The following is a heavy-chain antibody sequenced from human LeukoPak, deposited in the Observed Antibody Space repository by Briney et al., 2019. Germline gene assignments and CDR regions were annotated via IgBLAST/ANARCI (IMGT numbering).Heavy chain of an antibody. CDR1: GFTFSSYW. Sequence: PGGSLRLSCAASGFTFSSYWMHWVRQAPGKGLEWVSSISSSSSYIYYADSVKGRFTISRDNAKNSLYLQMNSLRAEDTAVYYCARDHLSGSYVGGLDYWGQGTLVTVSS. D-gene: IGHD1-26*01. J-gene: IGHJ4*02. CDR2: ISSSSSYI. V-gene: IGHV3-21*01. CDR3: ARDHLSGSYVGGLDY.